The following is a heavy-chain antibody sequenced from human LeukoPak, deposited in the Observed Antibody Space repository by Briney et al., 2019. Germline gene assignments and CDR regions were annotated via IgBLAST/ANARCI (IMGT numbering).Heavy chain of an antibody. CDR1: GFTFDDYA. J-gene: IGHJ4*02. CDR3: AKGGYCSSTSCYYDY. V-gene: IGHV3-9*03. D-gene: IGHD2-2*01. CDR2: ISWNSGSI. Sequence: PGRSLRLSCAASGFTFDDYAMHWVRQAPGKGLEWVSGISWNSGSIGYADSVKGRFTIPRDNAKNSLYLQMNSLRAEDMALYYCAKGGYCSSTSCYYDYWGQGTLVTVSS.